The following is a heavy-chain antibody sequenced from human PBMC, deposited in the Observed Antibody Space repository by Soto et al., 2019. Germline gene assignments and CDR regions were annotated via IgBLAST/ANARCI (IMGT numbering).Heavy chain of an antibody. CDR1: GFTFSSYS. V-gene: IGHV3-21*01. CDR2: ISSSSSYI. D-gene: IGHD2-15*01. CDR3: ARDLGYCSGGSCYNFDY. Sequence: EVQLVESGGGLVKPGGSLRLSCAASGFTFSSYSMNWVHQAPGKGLEWVSSISSSSSYIYYADSVKGRFTISRDNAKNSLYLQMNSLRAEDTAVYYCARDLGYCSGGSCYNFDYWGQGTLVTVSS. J-gene: IGHJ4*02.